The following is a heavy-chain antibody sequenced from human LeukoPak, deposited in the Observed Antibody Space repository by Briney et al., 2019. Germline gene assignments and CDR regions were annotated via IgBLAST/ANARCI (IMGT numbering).Heavy chain of an antibody. Sequence: PGGSLRLSCAASGFTFSTYGMHWIRQAPGKGLEWVALIWYDGSNKYYTDSVKGRFTVSRDNSKNTLYLQMDSLRAGDTAVYYCARDPFDGDYYFDYWGQGTLVTVSS. D-gene: IGHD4-17*01. CDR2: IWYDGSNK. CDR1: GFTFSTYG. V-gene: IGHV3-33*01. CDR3: ARDPFDGDYYFDY. J-gene: IGHJ4*02.